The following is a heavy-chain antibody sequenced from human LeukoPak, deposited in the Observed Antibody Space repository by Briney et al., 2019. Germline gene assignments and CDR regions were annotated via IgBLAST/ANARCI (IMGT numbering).Heavy chain of an antibody. D-gene: IGHD2-8*02. CDR2: ITSDSSTI. Sequence: PGGSLRLSCAASGFSFNSYNMNGVRQAPGKGLEGISYITSDSSTIYYADSVKGRFTISRDNAESSLYLQMNSLRAEDTAVYYCARGPLLGYYYYHMDVWGEGTTVTVSS. CDR1: GFSFNSYN. CDR3: ARGPLLGYYYYHMDV. V-gene: IGHV3-48*01. J-gene: IGHJ6*03.